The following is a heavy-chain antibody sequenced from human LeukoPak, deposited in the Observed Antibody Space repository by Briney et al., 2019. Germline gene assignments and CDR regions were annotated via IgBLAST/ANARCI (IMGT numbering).Heavy chain of an antibody. CDR3: TTDSPYSNYDPAFDY. J-gene: IGHJ4*02. V-gene: IGHV3-15*01. CDR1: GFTFSSYN. CDR2: IKSKTDGGTT. D-gene: IGHD4-11*01. Sequence: GGSLRLSCAASGFTFSSYNMNWVRQAPGKGLEWVGRIKSKTDGGTTDYAAPVEGRFTISRDDSKNTLYLQMNSLKTEDTAVYYCTTDSPYSNYDPAFDYWGQGTLVTVSS.